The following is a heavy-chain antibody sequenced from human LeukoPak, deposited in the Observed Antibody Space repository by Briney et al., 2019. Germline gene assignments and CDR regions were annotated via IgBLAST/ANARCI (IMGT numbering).Heavy chain of an antibody. CDR2: INQDGSQK. V-gene: IGHV3-7*03. Sequence: GGSLRLSCAASGNFWMSWVRQAPGKGLEWVADINQDGSQKYYRDSVKGRFTISRDNAKNSLYLEMNSLSAEDTAVYYCARDRGWLQSDYWGQGALVTVSS. CDR3: ARDRGWLQSDY. J-gene: IGHJ4*02. CDR1: GNFW. D-gene: IGHD5-24*01.